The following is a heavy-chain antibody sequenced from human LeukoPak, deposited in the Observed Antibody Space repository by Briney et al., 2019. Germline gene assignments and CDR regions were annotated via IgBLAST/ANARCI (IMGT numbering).Heavy chain of an antibody. J-gene: IGHJ4*02. CDR1: GGSISSGGYY. CDR2: IYHSGST. CDR3: ARDRRDILTGSTY. D-gene: IGHD3-9*01. Sequence: SQTLSLTCTVSGGSISSGGYYWSWIRQPPGKGLEWIGYIYHSGSTYYNPSLKSRVTISVDRSKNQFSLKLSSVTAADTAVYYCARDRRDILTGSTYWGQGTLVTVSS. V-gene: IGHV4-30-2*01.